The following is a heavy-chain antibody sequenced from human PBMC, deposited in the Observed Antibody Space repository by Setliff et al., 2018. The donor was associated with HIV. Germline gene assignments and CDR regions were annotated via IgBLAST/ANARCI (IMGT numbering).Heavy chain of an antibody. CDR1: GASIRSFH. CDR3: ARVEAKVRGATYGMDV. D-gene: IGHD3-10*01. Sequence: PSETLSLTCTVSGASIRSFHWSWIRQPPGKGLEWIGYIYYSGSANYTPSLKSRVTISLDTSKSQFSLKLSSVTAADTAMYYCARVEAKVRGATYGMDVWGQGTTVTVSS. CDR2: IYYSGSA. J-gene: IGHJ6*02. V-gene: IGHV4-59*01.